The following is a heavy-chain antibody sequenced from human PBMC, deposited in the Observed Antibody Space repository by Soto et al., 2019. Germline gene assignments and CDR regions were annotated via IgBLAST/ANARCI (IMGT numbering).Heavy chain of an antibody. D-gene: IGHD1-26*01. J-gene: IGHJ4*02. CDR1: GGSVSTGGSYY. CDR2: IYYRGST. Sequence: SETLSLTCTVSGGSVSTGGSYYWSWIRQPPGKGLEWVGYIYYRGSTNYNPSLKSRVAISLDTSKNQFSLKLNSVTAADTAVYYCARRRYYSGSYYYFDYWGQGALVTVSS. CDR3: ARRRYYSGSYYYFDY. V-gene: IGHV4-61*01.